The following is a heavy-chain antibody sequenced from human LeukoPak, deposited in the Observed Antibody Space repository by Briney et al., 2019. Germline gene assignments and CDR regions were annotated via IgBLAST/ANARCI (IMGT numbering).Heavy chain of an antibody. J-gene: IGHJ4*02. CDR2: TNSGGSST. CDR3: AKQSYARSLGE. CDR1: GFPFSDFS. V-gene: IGHV3-23*01. Sequence: GGSLRLSCATSGFPFSDFSMSWVRQAPGKGLEWISTTNSGGSSTDYAESVKGRLTISRDNSENTLYLQMSSLRVEDTAMYYCAKQSYARSLGEGGPGTLVTVSS. D-gene: IGHD2-8*01.